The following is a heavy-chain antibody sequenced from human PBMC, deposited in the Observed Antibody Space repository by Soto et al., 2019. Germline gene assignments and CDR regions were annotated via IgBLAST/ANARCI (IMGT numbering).Heavy chain of an antibody. CDR3: ARTPILWFGELEALFDY. CDR2: VWYDGSNK. CDR1: GFTFSSYG. J-gene: IGHJ4*02. V-gene: IGHV3-33*01. Sequence: GGSLSLSCAASGFTFSSYGMHWVRQAPGQGLAWVAVVWYDGSNKYYAASVKGRLTISRDNSQNTRYLQMNSRRAEDTAVYYCARTPILWFGELEALFDYWGQGTLVTVSS. D-gene: IGHD3-10*01.